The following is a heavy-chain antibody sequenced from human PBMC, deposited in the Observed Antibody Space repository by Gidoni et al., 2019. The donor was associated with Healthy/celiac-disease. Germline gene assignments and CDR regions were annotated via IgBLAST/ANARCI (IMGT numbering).Heavy chain of an antibody. CDR2: ISGSGGNT. CDR3: AKRPDFWSGYYYFDY. D-gene: IGHD3-3*01. Sequence: VQLLESGGGLVQPGGSLRLSCAASGSTLISYAMSWVRQAPGKGLGWVSAISGSGGNTDYADAGKARFTISRDNSKNTLYLQMNSLKAEDTAVYYCAKRPDFWSGYYYFDYWGQGTLVTVSS. CDR1: GSTLISYA. V-gene: IGHV3-23*01. J-gene: IGHJ4*02.